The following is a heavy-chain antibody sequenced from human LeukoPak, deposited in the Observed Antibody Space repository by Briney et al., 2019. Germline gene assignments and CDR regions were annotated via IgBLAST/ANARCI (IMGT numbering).Heavy chain of an antibody. V-gene: IGHV4-34*01. Sequence: SETLSLTCAVYGGSFSGHYWSWIRQPPGKGLEWIGEINHSGSTNYNPSLKSRVTISVDTSKNQFSLKLSSVTAADTAVYYCARGGYCSGGSCYLHFDYWGQGTLVTVSS. J-gene: IGHJ4*02. CDR1: GGSFSGHY. CDR3: ARGGYCSGGSCYLHFDY. D-gene: IGHD2-15*01. CDR2: INHSGST.